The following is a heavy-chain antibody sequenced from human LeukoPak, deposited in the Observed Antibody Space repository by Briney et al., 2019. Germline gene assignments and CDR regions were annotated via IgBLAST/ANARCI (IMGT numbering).Heavy chain of an antibody. CDR2: IYSGGST. Sequence: GGSLRLSCAASGFTFSDYVMSWVRQAPGKGLEWVSVIYSGGSTYYADSVKGRFTISRDNSKNTLYLQMNSLRAEDTAVYYCARDLTEYCSSTSCYQGAFDIWGQGTMVTVSS. CDR3: ARDLTEYCSSTSCYQGAFDI. D-gene: IGHD2-2*01. CDR1: GFTFSDYV. J-gene: IGHJ3*02. V-gene: IGHV3-66*01.